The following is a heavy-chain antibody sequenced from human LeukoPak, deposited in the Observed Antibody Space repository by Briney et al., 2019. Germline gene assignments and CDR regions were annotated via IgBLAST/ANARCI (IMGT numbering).Heavy chain of an antibody. CDR2: ISGSGGNT. V-gene: IGHV3-23*01. D-gene: IGHD6-13*01. J-gene: IGHJ4*02. CDR3: AKVSWANYFDY. Sequence: GRSLRLSCAASGFIFSSYAMSWVRQAPGKGLEWVSAISGSGGNTYYADSVRGRFTISRDNSKNTLYLQMNSLRAEDTAIYYCAKVSWANYFDYWGQGTLVTVSS. CDR1: GFIFSSYA.